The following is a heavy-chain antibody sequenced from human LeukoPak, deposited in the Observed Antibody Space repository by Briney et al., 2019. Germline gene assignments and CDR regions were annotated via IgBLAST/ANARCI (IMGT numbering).Heavy chain of an antibody. Sequence: ASETLSLTCTVSGGSISSYFWSWIRQPAGKGLEWIGRIYTSGSPNYNPSLKSRVTMSVGTSKTQFSLKLRSVTAADTAVYYCARTPFYYDSSAYYPRLERYYFDYWGQGTLVTVSS. CDR3: ARTPFYYDSSAYYPRLERYYFDY. CDR1: GGSISSYF. J-gene: IGHJ4*02. D-gene: IGHD3-22*01. CDR2: IYTSGSP. V-gene: IGHV4-4*07.